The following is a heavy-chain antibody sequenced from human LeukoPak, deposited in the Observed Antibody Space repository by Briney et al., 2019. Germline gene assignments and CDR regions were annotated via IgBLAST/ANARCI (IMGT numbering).Heavy chain of an antibody. Sequence: PGRSLRLSCAASGFTFDDYAMHWVRQAPGKGLEWVSGISWNSGSIGYADSVKGRFTISRDNAKNSLYLQMNSLRAEDTALYYCAKGGRRYNWNDWFDPWGQGTLVTVSS. CDR3: AKGGRRYNWNDWFDP. CDR2: ISWNSGSI. CDR1: GFTFDDYA. D-gene: IGHD1-20*01. V-gene: IGHV3-9*01. J-gene: IGHJ5*02.